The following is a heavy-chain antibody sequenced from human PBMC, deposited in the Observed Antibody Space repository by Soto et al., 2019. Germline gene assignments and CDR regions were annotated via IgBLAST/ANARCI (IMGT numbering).Heavy chain of an antibody. D-gene: IGHD1-7*01. V-gene: IGHV4-30-2*01. CDR3: ARENWNYGQAYFDY. J-gene: IGHJ4*02. CDR1: GGSISSGGYC. CDR2: IYQSGTT. Sequence: SETLSLTCAVSGGSISSGGYCWSWIRQPPGKGLEWIGYIYQSGTTYYSPSLKSRVTISLDRPKNQFSLNLSSVTAADTAMYYCARENWNYGQAYFDYWGQGTLVTVSS.